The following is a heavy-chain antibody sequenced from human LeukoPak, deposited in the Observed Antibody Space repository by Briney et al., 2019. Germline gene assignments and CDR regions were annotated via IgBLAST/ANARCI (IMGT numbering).Heavy chain of an antibody. CDR3: AKGIDLYGSGSLFDY. CDR1: GFTFDDYA. Sequence: GGSLRLSCAASGFTFDDYAMHWVRQAPGKGLEWVSLISWDGGSTYYADSVKGRFTISRDNSKNSLYLQMNSLRAEDTALYYCAKGIDLYGSGSLFDYWGQGTLVTVSS. CDR2: ISWDGGST. D-gene: IGHD3-10*01. J-gene: IGHJ4*02. V-gene: IGHV3-43D*03.